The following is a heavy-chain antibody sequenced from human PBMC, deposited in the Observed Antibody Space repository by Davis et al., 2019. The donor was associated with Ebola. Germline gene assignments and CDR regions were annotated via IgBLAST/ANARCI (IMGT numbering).Heavy chain of an antibody. CDR2: ISSSSSTI. J-gene: IGHJ6*03. V-gene: IGHV3-48*04. D-gene: IGHD1-26*01. CDR3: ARARSYVYYYYYMDV. CDR1: GFTFSSYS. Sequence: PGGSLRLSCAASGFTFSSYSMNWVRQAPGKGLEWVSYISSSSSTIYYADSVKGRFTISRDNAKNSLYLQMNSLRAEDTAVYYCARARSYVYYYYYMDVWGKGTTVTVSS.